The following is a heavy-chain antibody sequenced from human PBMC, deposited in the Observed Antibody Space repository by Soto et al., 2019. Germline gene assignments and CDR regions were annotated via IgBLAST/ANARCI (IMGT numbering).Heavy chain of an antibody. CDR1: GFTFSSYS. Sequence: EVQLVESGGGLVQPGGSLRLSCAASGFTFSSYSMNWVRQAPGKGLEWVSYISSSSSTIYYADSVKGRFTISRDNAKNSLYLQMNRLRAEDTAVYYCARRIGSGWLSFDYWGQGTLVTVSS. J-gene: IGHJ4*02. V-gene: IGHV3-48*01. CDR2: ISSSSSTI. CDR3: ARRIGSGWLSFDY. D-gene: IGHD6-19*01.